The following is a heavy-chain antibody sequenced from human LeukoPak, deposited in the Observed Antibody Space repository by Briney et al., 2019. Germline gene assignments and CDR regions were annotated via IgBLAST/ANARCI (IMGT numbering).Heavy chain of an antibody. CDR1: GDSVSSNSAA. CDR3: ARGGTAAAGPRLDY. D-gene: IGHD6-13*01. J-gene: IGHJ4*02. Sequence: SQTLSLTCAISGDSVSSNSAAWNWIRQSPSRGLEWLGGTYYRSKWYNDYAVSVKSRITINPDTSKNQFSLQLNSVTPEDTTVYYCARGGTAAAGPRLDYWGQGTLVTVSS. CDR2: TYYRSKWYN. V-gene: IGHV6-1*01.